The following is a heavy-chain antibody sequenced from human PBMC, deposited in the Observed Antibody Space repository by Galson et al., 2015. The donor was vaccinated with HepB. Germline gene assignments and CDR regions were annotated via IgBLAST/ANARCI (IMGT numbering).Heavy chain of an antibody. CDR1: GFTFTSSA. CDR3: AASDDLTLGGFDP. D-gene: IGHD4-23*01. V-gene: IGHV1-58*02. J-gene: IGHJ5*02. CDR2: IVVGSGNT. Sequence: SVKVSCKASGFTFTSSAMQWVRQARGQRLEWIGWIVVGSGNTNYAQKFQERVTITRDMSTSTAYMELSSLRSEDTAVYYCAASDDLTLGGFDPWGQGTLVTVSS.